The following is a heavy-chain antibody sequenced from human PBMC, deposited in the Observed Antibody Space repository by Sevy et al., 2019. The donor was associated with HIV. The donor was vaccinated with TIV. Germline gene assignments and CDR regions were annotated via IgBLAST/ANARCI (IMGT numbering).Heavy chain of an antibody. CDR2: ISGGDDST. CDR1: GFIFSDYA. D-gene: IGHD3-22*01. J-gene: IGHJ2*01. CDR3: AKFGDYYDSGGYYWYFDF. V-gene: IGHV3-23*01. Sequence: GGSLRLCCAASGFIFSDYAMSWVRQAPGKGLEWVSSISGGDDSTYYADSVKGRFTVSRDNSKNTLYLQMNTLRAEDTALYYCAKFGDYYDSGGYYWYFDFWGRGTLVTVSS.